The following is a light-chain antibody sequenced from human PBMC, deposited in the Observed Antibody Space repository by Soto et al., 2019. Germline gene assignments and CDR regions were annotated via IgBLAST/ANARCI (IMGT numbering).Light chain of an antibody. CDR3: QQYNSNSPET. V-gene: IGKV1-5*01. CDR1: QCISRW. CDR2: DAS. J-gene: IGKJ1*01. Sequence: GARVTITFRDSQCISRWLAGYQQKPAKAPKLLIYDASNWEKGVPSRFSGRGSGTEYTLTISSLQPDDFATYFCQQYNSNSPETFGQGTKVEI.